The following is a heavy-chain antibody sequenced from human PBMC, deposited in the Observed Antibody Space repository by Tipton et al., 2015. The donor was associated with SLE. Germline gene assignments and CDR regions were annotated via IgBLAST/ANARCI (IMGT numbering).Heavy chain of an antibody. J-gene: IGHJ5*02. Sequence: TLSLTCTVSGASISSHYWSWIRQPAGKGLEWIGRIYTSGSTDYNPSLKGRLTMSVDVSKNQFSLTLKSVTAADTAVYYCARGGWFDAWGPGNLVTV. CDR1: GASISSHY. V-gene: IGHV4-4*07. CDR3: ARGGWFDA. CDR2: IYTSGST.